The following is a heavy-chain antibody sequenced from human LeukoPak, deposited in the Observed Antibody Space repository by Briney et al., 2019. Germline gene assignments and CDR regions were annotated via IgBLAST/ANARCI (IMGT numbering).Heavy chain of an antibody. CDR2: IYSGGST. CDR3: AKEMSSSNIDH. D-gene: IGHD2-2*01. Sequence: GGSLRLSCAASGFTVSRNYMTWVRQAPGKGPEWVSVIYSGGSTYYADSVKGRFTISRDNSKNTLYLQMNSLRAEDTAVYYCAKEMSSSNIDHCGQGTLVTVSS. J-gene: IGHJ4*02. CDR1: GFTVSRNY. V-gene: IGHV3-53*05.